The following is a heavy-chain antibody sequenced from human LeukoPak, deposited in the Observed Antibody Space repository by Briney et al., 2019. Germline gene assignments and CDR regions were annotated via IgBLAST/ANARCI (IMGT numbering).Heavy chain of an antibody. J-gene: IGHJ6*02. CDR3: ARRYCSSTSCYPYGMDV. Sequence: GGSLRLSCAASGFTFSDYYMSWIRQAPGKGLEWVSYISSSSSYTNYADSVKGRFTISRNNAKNSLYLQMNSLRAEDTAVYYCARRYCSSTSCYPYGMDVWGQGTTVTVSS. V-gene: IGHV3-11*03. D-gene: IGHD2-2*01. CDR2: ISSSSSYT. CDR1: GFTFSDYY.